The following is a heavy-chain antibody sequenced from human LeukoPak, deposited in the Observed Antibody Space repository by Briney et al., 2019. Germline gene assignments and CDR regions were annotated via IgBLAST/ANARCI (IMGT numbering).Heavy chain of an antibody. V-gene: IGHV3-23*01. Sequence: GGSLRLSCAASGFTFSSYAMSWVGQAPGKGLEWVSAISGSGGSTYYADSVKGRFTISRDNSKNTLYLQMNSLRAEDTAVYYCAKSLSITIFAGPPNAFDIWGQGTMVTVSS. CDR1: GFTFSSYA. D-gene: IGHD3-3*01. J-gene: IGHJ3*02. CDR3: AKSLSITIFAGPPNAFDI. CDR2: ISGSGGST.